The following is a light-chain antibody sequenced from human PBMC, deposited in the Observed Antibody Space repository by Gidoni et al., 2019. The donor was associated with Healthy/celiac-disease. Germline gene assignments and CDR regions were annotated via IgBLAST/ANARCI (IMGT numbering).Light chain of an antibody. V-gene: IGKV1-39*01. Sequence: DIQMTQSPSSLSASVGDSVTITCRASQSISSYLNWYQQKPGKAPKLLIYAASSLQSGVPSRFSGSGSGTDFTLTISSLQPEDFATYYCQQGYSTPLTFGRGTKLEIK. CDR3: QQGYSTPLT. J-gene: IGKJ2*01. CDR1: QSISSY. CDR2: AAS.